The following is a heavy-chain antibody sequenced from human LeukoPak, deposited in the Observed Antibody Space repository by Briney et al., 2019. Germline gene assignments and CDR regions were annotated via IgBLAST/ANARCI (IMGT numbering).Heavy chain of an antibody. CDR1: GDSISSGGNY. D-gene: IGHD2-21*02. V-gene: IGHV4-31*03. J-gene: IGHJ4*02. Sequence: SETLSLTCTVSGDSISSGGNYWSWIRQHPGKGLEWIGYIYYSGSTYYNSSLKSRVTMSVDTSKNQFSLRLSSVTAADTAVYYCARGYCGGGCYVDYWGQGTLVTVSS. CDR2: IYYSGST. CDR3: ARGYCGGGCYVDY.